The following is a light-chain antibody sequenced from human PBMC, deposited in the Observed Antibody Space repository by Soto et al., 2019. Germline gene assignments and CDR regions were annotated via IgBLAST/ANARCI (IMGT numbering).Light chain of an antibody. CDR2: GNS. V-gene: IGLV1-40*01. CDR1: SSNIGAGYD. Sequence: QSVLTQPPSVSGAPGQRVTISCTGSSSNIGAGYDAHWYQQLPGTAPKLLIHGNSNRPSGVPDRFSGSKSGTSASLAITGLQAEDEADYYCQSYDSSLSGSRAVFGGGTKLTVL. J-gene: IGLJ3*02. CDR3: QSYDSSLSGSRAV.